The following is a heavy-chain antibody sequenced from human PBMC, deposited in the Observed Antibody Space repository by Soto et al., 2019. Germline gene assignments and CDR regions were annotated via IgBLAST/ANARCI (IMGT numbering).Heavy chain of an antibody. V-gene: IGHV3-23*01. CDR3: AIEWVDFGSGYPYYFDY. CDR2: ISGSGGST. CDR1: GFTFSSYA. Sequence: EVQLLESGGGLVQPGGSLRLSCAASGFTFSSYAMSWVRQAPGKGLEWVSAISGSGGSTYYADSVKGRFTISRDNSKNELYVQMICLRVEDTTVYYWAIEWVDFGSGYPYYFDYWGQGTLVTVSS. J-gene: IGHJ4*02. D-gene: IGHD3-3*01.